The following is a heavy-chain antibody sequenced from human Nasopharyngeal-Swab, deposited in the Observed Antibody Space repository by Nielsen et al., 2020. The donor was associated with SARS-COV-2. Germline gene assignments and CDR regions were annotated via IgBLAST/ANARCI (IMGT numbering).Heavy chain of an antibody. J-gene: IGHJ3*01. CDR2: ISVYNGNT. V-gene: IGHV1-18*01. CDR1: GYSFTNEG. D-gene: IGHD3-3*01. CDR3: ARGYGLNGLDP. Sequence: ASVKVPCKASGYSFTNEGITWVRQAPGQGLEWMGWISVYNGNTDYAQKFRGRVTMTTDTSTTTGHMELRSLRSDDTAIYYCARGYGLNGLDPWGQGTLVTVSS.